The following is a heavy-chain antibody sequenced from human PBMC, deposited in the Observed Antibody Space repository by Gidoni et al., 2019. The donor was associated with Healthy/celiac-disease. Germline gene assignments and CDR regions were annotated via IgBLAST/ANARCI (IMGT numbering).Heavy chain of an antibody. J-gene: IGHJ4*02. D-gene: IGHD3-22*01. CDR3: TTDYFFDYYDSSGYNFDY. CDR1: GFTFSNAW. Sequence: VQLVESGGGLVKPGGSLRLSCAASGFTFSNAWMSWVRQAPGKGLEWVGRIKSISRDDSKNTLYLQMNSLKTEDTAVYYCTTDYFFDYYDSSGYNFDYWGQGTLVTVSS. CDR2: IK. V-gene: IGHV3-15*01.